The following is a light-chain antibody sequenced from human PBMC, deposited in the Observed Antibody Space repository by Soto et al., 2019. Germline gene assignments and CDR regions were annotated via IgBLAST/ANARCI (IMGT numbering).Light chain of an antibody. Sequence: EIVMTQSPGTLSLSPGERATLSCRASQSVSSNLAWYQQTPGQAPRLIMYGASSRATGIPDRFSGSGSGTDFTLTISRLEPEDFAVYYCQQYGVSPGTFGQGAKVDIK. CDR1: QSVSSN. CDR3: QQYGVSPGT. V-gene: IGKV3-20*01. CDR2: GAS. J-gene: IGKJ1*01.